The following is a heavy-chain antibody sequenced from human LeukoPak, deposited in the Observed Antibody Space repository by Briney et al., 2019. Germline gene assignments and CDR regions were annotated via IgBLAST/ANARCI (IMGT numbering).Heavy chain of an antibody. Sequence: PGGSLRLSCAASGFTFSGFWMTWVRQAPGRGLEWVAVISYDGSNKYYADSVKGRFTFSRDNSKNTLYLQMNSLRGEDTAVYYCVRARSFTIFASPLDYWGQGTLVTVSS. J-gene: IGHJ4*02. V-gene: IGHV3-30-3*01. CDR3: VRARSFTIFASPLDY. CDR2: ISYDGSNK. CDR1: GFTFSGFW. D-gene: IGHD3-3*01.